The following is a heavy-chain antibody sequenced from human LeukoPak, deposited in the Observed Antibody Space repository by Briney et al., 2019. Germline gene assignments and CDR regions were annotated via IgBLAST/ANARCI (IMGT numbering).Heavy chain of an antibody. CDR1: GFIFSTYW. CDR2: IKVDGSEK. D-gene: IGHD3-10*01. V-gene: IGHV3-7*01. Sequence: GGSLRLSCAASGFIFSTYWMSWVRQAPGKGLEWVANIKVDGSEKHYVDSVKGRFTISRDNAKNSLYLQMNSLRAEDTAVYYCAREIPGRAIHLDHWGQGTRVTVSS. CDR3: AREIPGRAIHLDH. J-gene: IGHJ4*02.